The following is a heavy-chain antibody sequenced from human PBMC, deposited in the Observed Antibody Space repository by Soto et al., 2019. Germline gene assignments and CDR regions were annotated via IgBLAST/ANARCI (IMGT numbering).Heavy chain of an antibody. D-gene: IGHD5-12*01. Sequence: QVQLQESGPGLVKPSQTLSLSCTVSGGSISSGDSYWSWIRQSPGRGLEWIGYVFFSGSAYYNPSLKSRVTTSVVTSKNKFSLKLTSVTAADTAMYYCARDRAGYKAYDLWGQGTLLTVSS. V-gene: IGHV4-30-4*01. CDR2: VFFSGSA. CDR1: GGSISSGDSY. CDR3: ARDRAGYKAYDL. J-gene: IGHJ5*02.